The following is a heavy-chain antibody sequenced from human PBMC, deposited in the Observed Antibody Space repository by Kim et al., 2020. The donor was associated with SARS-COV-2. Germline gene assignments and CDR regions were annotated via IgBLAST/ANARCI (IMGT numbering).Heavy chain of an antibody. CDR1: GFTFSSYA. CDR2: ISYDGSNK. CDR3: ARDPYSGSSLRFYYYYGMDV. V-gene: IGHV3-30*04. D-gene: IGHD1-26*01. Sequence: GGSLRLSCAASGFTFSSYAMHWVRQAPGKGLEWVAVISYDGSNKYYADSVKGRFTISRDNSKNTLYLQMNSLRAEDTAVYYCARDPYSGSSLRFYYYYGMDVWGQGTTVTVSS. J-gene: IGHJ6*02.